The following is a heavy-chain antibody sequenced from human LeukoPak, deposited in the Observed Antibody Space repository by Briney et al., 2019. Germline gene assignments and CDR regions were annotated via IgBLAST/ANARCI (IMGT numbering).Heavy chain of an antibody. D-gene: IGHD4-17*01. V-gene: IGHV1-69*05. CDR2: IIPIFGTA. CDR3: ARRRQGDYAFDY. Sequence: SVKVSCKASGGTFSSYAISWVRQAPGQALEWMGGIIPIFGTANYAQKFQGRVTITTDESTSTAYMELSSLRSEDTAVYYCARRRQGDYAFDYWGQGTLVTVSS. CDR1: GGTFSSYA. J-gene: IGHJ4*02.